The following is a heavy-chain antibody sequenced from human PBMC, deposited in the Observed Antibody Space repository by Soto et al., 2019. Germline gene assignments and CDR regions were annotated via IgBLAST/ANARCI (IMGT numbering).Heavy chain of an antibody. CDR3: ASDYNAYQRQHVFEI. V-gene: IGHV1-46*02. Sequence: QVQLVQSGAEVKKPGASVKVACKASGYSFNSYDMHWLRQAPGQGPEWMGVINPSGASTSYAQKFQGRVNMTRDTSTSTVYMELSSLRSEDTALYYCASDYNAYQRQHVFEIWGQGTLVTVSS. CDR1: GYSFNSYD. J-gene: IGHJ3*02. CDR2: INPSGAST. D-gene: IGHD3-10*01.